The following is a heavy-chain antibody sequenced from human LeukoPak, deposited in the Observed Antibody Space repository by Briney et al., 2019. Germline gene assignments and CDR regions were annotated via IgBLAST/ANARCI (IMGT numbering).Heavy chain of an antibody. CDR1: GFTVSSYG. CDR2: ISYDGSNK. Sequence: GGSLRLSCAASGFTVSSYGMHWVRQAPAKGLEWVAVISYDGSNKYYADSVKGQFTISRDHSKNPLYQQMNSLRAEDTAVYYCAKDRGSGYCSSTSCFSFDYWGQGILVTVSS. V-gene: IGHV3-30*18. CDR3: AKDRGSGYCSSTSCFSFDY. J-gene: IGHJ4*02. D-gene: IGHD2-2*01.